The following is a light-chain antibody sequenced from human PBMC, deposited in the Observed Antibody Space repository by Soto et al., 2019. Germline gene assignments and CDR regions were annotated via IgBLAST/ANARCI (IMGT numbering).Light chain of an antibody. Sequence: QSALTQPASVSGSPGQSITISWTGTSSDVGGYNYVSWYQQHPGKAPKLMIYEVSNRPSGVSNRFSGSKSGNTASLTISGLQAEDEADYYCSSYTSSSTHWVFGGGTKVTVL. CDR2: EVS. J-gene: IGLJ3*02. V-gene: IGLV2-14*01. CDR1: SSDVGGYNY. CDR3: SSYTSSSTHWV.